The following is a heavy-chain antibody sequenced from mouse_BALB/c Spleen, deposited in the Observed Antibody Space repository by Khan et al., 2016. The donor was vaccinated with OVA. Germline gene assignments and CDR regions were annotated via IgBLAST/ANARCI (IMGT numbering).Heavy chain of an antibody. CDR1: GYTFTSYW. Sequence: DLVKPGASVKLSCKASGYTFTSYWINWIKQRPGQGLEWIGRIGPGSSNAYYNDMFKGKATLTVDTSSNTAYIQLSSLSSEDSAVDFWARENYYGRGCYAMDYWGQGASVTVSA. CDR3: ARENYYGRGCYAMDY. D-gene: IGHD1-1*01. V-gene: IGHV1S41*01. J-gene: IGHJ4*01. CDR2: IGPGSSNA.